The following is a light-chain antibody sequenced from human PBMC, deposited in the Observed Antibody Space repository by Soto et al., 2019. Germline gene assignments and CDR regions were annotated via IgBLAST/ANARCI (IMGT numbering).Light chain of an antibody. V-gene: IGKV1-6*01. CDR3: LQDYNYPWT. CDR2: AAS. CDR1: QSISSY. J-gene: IGKJ1*01. Sequence: IQMTQSPSSLSASVGDRVTITCRASQSISSYLNWYQQKPGKAPKLLIYAASTLQSGVPSRFSGSGSGTDFTLTISSLQPEDFATYYCLQDYNYPWTFGQGTKVEIK.